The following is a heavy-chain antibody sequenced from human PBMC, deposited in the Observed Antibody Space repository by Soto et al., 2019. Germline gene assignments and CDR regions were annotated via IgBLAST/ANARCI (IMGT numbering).Heavy chain of an antibody. J-gene: IGHJ4*02. Sequence: PSLTYTVSVGSISSYYWSWIRQPPGXGMEWIGEIYXSGSNXYHPSIKSRVXXSVDKYKXXFSLKLRSVPAADTAVYYCARDYYDSRIRVFDYWGQGTLVTVSS. CDR3: ARDYYDSRIRVFDY. CDR2: IYXSGSN. D-gene: IGHD3-22*01. V-gene: IGHV4-59*12. CDR1: VGSISSYY.